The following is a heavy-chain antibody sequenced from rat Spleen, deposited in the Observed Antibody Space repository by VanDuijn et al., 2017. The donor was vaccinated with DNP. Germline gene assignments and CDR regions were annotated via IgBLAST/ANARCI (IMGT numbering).Heavy chain of an antibody. D-gene: IGHD1-12*02. CDR2: IAYDGGIT. CDR1: GFTFSDYY. Sequence: EVQLVESGGGLVQPGRSLKLSCAASGFTFSDYYMAWVRQAPTKGLEWVAYIAYDGGITYYGDSVKGRFTISRDNAKNTLYLQMNSLRSEDMATYYCANFNSYDGTFWGQGVMVTVSS. CDR3: ANFNSYDGTF. J-gene: IGHJ2*01. V-gene: IGHV5-22*01.